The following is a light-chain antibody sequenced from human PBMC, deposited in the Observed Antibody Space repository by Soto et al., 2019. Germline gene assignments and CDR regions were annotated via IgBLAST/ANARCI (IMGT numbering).Light chain of an antibody. CDR3: QQRSSWPLT. CDR1: QSVSSF. V-gene: IGKV3-11*01. J-gene: IGKJ4*01. Sequence: EIVLTQSPATLSLSPGERATLSCRASQSVSSFLAWYQQKRGQAPRLLMYDASNRATGIPARFSGSGSGTDFTLTISSLAPEDFAVYYCQQRSSWPLTFGGGTKVEIK. CDR2: DAS.